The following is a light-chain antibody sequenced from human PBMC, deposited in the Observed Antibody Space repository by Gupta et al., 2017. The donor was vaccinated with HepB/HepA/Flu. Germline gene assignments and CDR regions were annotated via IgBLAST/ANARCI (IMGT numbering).Light chain of an antibody. J-gene: IGLJ1*01. Sequence: QSVLTQPPSVSGAPGQRVTISCTGSSSNFGAGYDVHWYQHLPGTAPKLLIYGNTIRPSGVPDRFSGSKSGTSASLAITGLQAEDEADYFCQSYDSSLSGYVFGTGTKVTVL. CDR3: QSYDSSLSGYV. V-gene: IGLV1-40*01. CDR1: SSNFGAGYD. CDR2: GNT.